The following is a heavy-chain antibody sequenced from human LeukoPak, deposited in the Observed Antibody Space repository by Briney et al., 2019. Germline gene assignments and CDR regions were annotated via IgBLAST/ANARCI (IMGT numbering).Heavy chain of an antibody. D-gene: IGHD5-18*01. J-gene: IGHJ6*02. CDR1: GFTFDDYA. CDR2: ISWNSGSI. Sequence: PGGSLRLSCAASGFTFDDYAMHWVRQAPGKGLEWVSGISWNSGSIGYADSVKGRFTISRDNAKNSLYLQMNSLRAEDTAVYYCARGERHSYGQYYYYGMDVWGQGTTVTVSS. V-gene: IGHV3-9*01. CDR3: ARGERHSYGQYYYYGMDV.